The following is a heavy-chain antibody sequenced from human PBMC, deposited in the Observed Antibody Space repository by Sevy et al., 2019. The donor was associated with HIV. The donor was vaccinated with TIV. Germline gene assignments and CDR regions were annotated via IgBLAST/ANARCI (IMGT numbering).Heavy chain of an antibody. CDR1: GFTFVTYA. Sequence: GGSLRLSCAASGFTFVTYAMNWVRQAPGKGLEWVSGVSGSGATTLYADSVKGRFSISRDNSKNTLYLQINSLRAEDTAVYYCTTPSQYGDSGEWGQGTMVTVSS. V-gene: IGHV3-23*01. D-gene: IGHD4-17*01. J-gene: IGHJ3*01. CDR3: TTPSQYGDSGE. CDR2: VSGSGATT.